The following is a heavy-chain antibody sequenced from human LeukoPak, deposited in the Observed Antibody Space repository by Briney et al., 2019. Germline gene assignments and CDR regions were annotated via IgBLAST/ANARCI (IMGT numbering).Heavy chain of an antibody. CDR2: ISGSGGST. CDR1: GFTFNNYA. D-gene: IGHD6-19*01. J-gene: IGHJ4*02. V-gene: IGHV3-23*01. CDR3: AKEGGWLELDY. Sequence: GGSLRLSCAASGFTFNNYAMSWVRQAPVKGLEWVSAISGSGGSTYYADSVKGRFTISRDNSKNTLYLQMSSLRAEDTAVYYCAKEGGWLELDYWGQGTLVTVSS.